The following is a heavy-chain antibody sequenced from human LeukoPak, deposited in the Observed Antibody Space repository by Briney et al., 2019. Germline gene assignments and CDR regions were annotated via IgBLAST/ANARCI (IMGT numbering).Heavy chain of an antibody. D-gene: IGHD4/OR15-4a*01. CDR2: MNVDGTNI. CDR1: GFTFTNYW. J-gene: IGHJ4*02. V-gene: IGHV3-74*01. Sequence: GGSLRLSCTTSGFTFTNYWMHWVRQAPGKGLVRVSRMNVDGTNIRYADSVKGRFTISRDNAKNTLYLQMNSLRAEDTAVYYSTRSTNYAYFDYWGQGVLVTVSS. CDR3: TRSTNYAYFDY.